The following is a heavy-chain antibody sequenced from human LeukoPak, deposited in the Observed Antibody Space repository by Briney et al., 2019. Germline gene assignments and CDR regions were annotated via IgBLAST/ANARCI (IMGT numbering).Heavy chain of an antibody. J-gene: IGHJ4*02. CDR2: IYYTGDT. V-gene: IGHV4-59*01. D-gene: IGHD2-21*02. CDR1: GASISSSY. Sequence: SETLSLTCTVSGASISSSYWSWMRQPRGRGLEWIGYIYYTGDTNYNPSLKSRVTISVDTSKNQFSLKLNSVTAADTAVYYCARARRDEYYFDYWGQGTLVTVSS. CDR3: ARARRDEYYFDY.